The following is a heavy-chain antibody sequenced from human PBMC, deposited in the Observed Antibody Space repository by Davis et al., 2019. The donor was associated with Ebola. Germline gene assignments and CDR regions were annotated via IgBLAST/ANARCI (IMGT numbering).Heavy chain of an antibody. J-gene: IGHJ4*02. D-gene: IGHD6-19*01. CDR2: IYYSGST. CDR1: GGFFSGYY. CDR3: ARHGQWLVAYFDY. Sequence: GSLRLSCAVYGGFFSGYYWSWIRQPPGKGLEWIGSIYYSGSTYYNPSLKSRVTISVDTSKNQFSLKLSSVTAADAAVYYCARHGQWLVAYFDYWGQGTLVTVSS. V-gene: IGHV4-34*01.